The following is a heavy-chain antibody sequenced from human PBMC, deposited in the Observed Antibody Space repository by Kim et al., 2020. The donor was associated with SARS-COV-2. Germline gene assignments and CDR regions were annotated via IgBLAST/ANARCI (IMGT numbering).Heavy chain of an antibody. Sequence: SETLSLTCTVSGGSISSGDYYWSWIRQPPGKGLEWIGYIYYSGSTYYNPSLKSRVTISVDTSKNQFSLKLSSVTAADTAVYYCARDIAGTTNWFDPWGQGTLVTVSS. CDR1: GGSISSGDYY. D-gene: IGHD1-7*01. CDR2: IYYSGST. V-gene: IGHV4-30-4*01. J-gene: IGHJ5*02. CDR3: ARDIAGTTNWFDP.